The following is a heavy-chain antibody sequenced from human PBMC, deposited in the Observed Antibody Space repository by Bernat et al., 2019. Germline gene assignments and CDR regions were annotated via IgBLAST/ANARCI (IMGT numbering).Heavy chain of an antibody. CDR2: ISYDGSTK. J-gene: IGHJ4*02. CDR3: ARDREGSSFNPIDFDF. D-gene: IGHD6-6*01. CDR1: GFTFSTST. Sequence: QVQLVESGGGVVQPGTSLRLSCSASGFTFSTSTMHWVRQAPGKGLGWVAVISYDGSTKYYADSVKGRFTISRDKSKNKLYLQMNTLKSEDTAVHYCARDREGSSFNPIDFDFWGQGTLVTVS. V-gene: IGHV3-30-3*01.